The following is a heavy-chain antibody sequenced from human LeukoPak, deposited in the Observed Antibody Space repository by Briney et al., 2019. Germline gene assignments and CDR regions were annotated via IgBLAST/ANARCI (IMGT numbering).Heavy chain of an antibody. CDR1: GFTFSSYS. J-gene: IGHJ3*01. V-gene: IGHV3-30*03. Sequence: GGSLRLSCAASGFTFSSYSMNWVRQAPGKGLEWVAVISYDGSNKYYADSVKGRFTISRDNSKNTLYLQMNSLRAEDTAVYYCARSKGLSDWGQGTMVTVSS. D-gene: IGHD3-16*01. CDR2: ISYDGSNK. CDR3: ARSKGLSD.